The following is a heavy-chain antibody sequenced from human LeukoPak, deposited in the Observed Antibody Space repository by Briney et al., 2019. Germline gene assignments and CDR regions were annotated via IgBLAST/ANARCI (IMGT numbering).Heavy chain of an antibody. V-gene: IGHV3-33*01. D-gene: IGHD5-12*01. CDR1: GFTFSNFG. CDR3: VRGSGGNGYGYWGDN. CDR2: IWYHGNEI. Sequence: SGGSLRLSCAASGFTFSNFGMHWVRKAPGRGLEWVAVIWYHGNEIHYVDSVKGRFTTSRDNFRNTLYLQMNSLRAEDSAVYYCVRGSGGNGYGYWGDNWGQGTLVTVSS. J-gene: IGHJ4*02.